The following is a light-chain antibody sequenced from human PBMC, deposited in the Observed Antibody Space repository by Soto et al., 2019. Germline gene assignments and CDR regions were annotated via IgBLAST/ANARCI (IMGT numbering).Light chain of an antibody. CDR2: ATS. J-gene: IGKJ4*01. V-gene: IGKV3-15*01. CDR3: QQYGDWPLT. Sequence: EIVVTPSPAPLSVYPGERATLSCRASQSVVNNFAWYQHKPGQAPRLLILATSTRATGVPARFSGSGSGTEFTLTISSLQSEDFAVSYCQQYGDWPLTFGGGAK. CDR1: QSVVNN.